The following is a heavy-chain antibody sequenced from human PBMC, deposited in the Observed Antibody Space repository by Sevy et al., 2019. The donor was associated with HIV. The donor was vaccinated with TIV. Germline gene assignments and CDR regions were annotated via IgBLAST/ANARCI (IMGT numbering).Heavy chain of an antibody. V-gene: IGHV3-21*06. CDR3: ARDHGYCSGGSCYSGGY. Sequence: GGSLRLSCSASAFTFSSYTMIWVRQAPGRGLEWVSASSGTGSYIYYADSVKDRFTISRDNAKNLLYLQMNSLRAEDTAVYYCARDHGYCSGGSCYSGGYWGQGTLVTVSS. CDR1: AFTFSSYT. D-gene: IGHD2-15*01. J-gene: IGHJ4*02. CDR2: SSGTGSYI.